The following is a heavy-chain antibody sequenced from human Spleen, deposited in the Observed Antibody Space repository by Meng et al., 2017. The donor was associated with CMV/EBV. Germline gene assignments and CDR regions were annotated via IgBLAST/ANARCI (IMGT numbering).Heavy chain of an antibody. D-gene: IGHD2-21*02. V-gene: IGHV3-30*02. CDR3: ARDFRTFCGSPDCYDGFPH. CDR1: GFTFSNYG. CDR2: IRYDESNK. Sequence: GESLKISCAASGFTFSNYGMHWVRQAPGKGLEWVAFIRYDESNKYYGDSVKGRFTISRDTFKNTLYLQLNSLRAEDTAVYYCARDFRTFCGSPDCYDGFPHWGQGTLVTVSS. J-gene: IGHJ4*02.